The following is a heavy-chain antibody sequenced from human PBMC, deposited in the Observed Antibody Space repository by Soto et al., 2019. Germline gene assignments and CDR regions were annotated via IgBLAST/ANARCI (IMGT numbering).Heavy chain of an antibody. Sequence: EVQLVESGGGIVQPGGSLRLSCAASGFTFNSYWIHWVRQAPGKGLVWVSRINMDGSTTTYADSVKGRFTISRDNAKNMGYVQMNSLRAEDTAVYYCARGLRGGYGMDVWGQGTTVTVSS. D-gene: IGHD2-15*01. J-gene: IGHJ6*02. CDR2: INMDGSTT. CDR3: ARGLRGGYGMDV. V-gene: IGHV3-74*03. CDR1: GFTFNSYW.